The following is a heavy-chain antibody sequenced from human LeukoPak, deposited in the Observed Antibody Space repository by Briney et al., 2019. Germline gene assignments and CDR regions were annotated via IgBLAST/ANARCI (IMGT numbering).Heavy chain of an antibody. CDR2: IFPADSNT. CDR3: ARHRATGTWSDFDY. V-gene: IGHV5-51*01. J-gene: IGHJ4*02. Sequence: GESLKISCKVSGYTFTHNWIGWVRQKPGKGLEWLGVIFPADSNTAYNSSFRGQVTISVDKSIDTAYLQWGSLKASDSAIYYCARHRATGTWSDFDYWGQGTVVTVSS. CDR1: GYTFTHNW. D-gene: IGHD1-14*01.